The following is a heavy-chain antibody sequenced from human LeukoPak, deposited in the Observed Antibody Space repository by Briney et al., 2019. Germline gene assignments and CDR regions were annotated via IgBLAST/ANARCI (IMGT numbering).Heavy chain of an antibody. CDR1: GFDFTAYG. V-gene: IGHV3-21*01. CDR2: ISSSSSYI. D-gene: IGHD3-16*01. J-gene: IGHJ3*02. CDR3: ARDGGSENDAFDI. Sequence: GGSLRLSCAASGFDFTAYGMSRVRQAPGKGLEWVSSISSSSSYIYYADSVKGRFTISRDNAKNSLYLQMNSLRAEDTAVYYCARDGGSENDAFDIWGQGTMVTVSS.